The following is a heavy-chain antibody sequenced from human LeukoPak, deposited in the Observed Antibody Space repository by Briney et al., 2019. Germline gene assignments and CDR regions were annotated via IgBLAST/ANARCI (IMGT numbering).Heavy chain of an antibody. CDR1: GGSISSYY. CDR3: ARKDGDY. V-gene: IGHV4-59*01. J-gene: IGHJ4*02. CDR2: MYDSGNT. D-gene: IGHD5-24*01. Sequence: PSETLSLTCTVSGGSISSYYWSWIRQPPGKGLEWIGYMYDSGNTNYNPSLKSRITMSLDTSKNQFSLKLSSVTAADTAIYYCARKDGDYWGQGTLVTVSS.